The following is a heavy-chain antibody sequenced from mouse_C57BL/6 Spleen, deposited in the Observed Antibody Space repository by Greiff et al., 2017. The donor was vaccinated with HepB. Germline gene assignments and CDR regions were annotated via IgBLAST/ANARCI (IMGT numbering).Heavy chain of an antibody. V-gene: IGHV5-17*01. D-gene: IGHD2-2*01. CDR1: GFTFSDYG. Sequence: EVMLVESGGGLVKPGGSLKLSCAASGFTFSDYGMHWVHQAPEKGLEWVAYISSGSSTIYYADTVKGRFTISRDNAKNTLFLQMTSLRSEDTAMYYCARPFYYGYDGYFDYWGQGTTLTVSS. J-gene: IGHJ2*01. CDR2: ISSGSSTI. CDR3: ARPFYYGYDGYFDY.